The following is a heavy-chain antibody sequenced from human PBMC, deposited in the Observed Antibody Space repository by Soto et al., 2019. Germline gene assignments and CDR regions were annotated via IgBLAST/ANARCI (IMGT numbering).Heavy chain of an antibody. D-gene: IGHD6-13*01. J-gene: IGHJ5*02. CDR1: GFTFSSYN. V-gene: IGHV3-48*02. CDR2: VSSSSTI. CDR3: ACSSSWLNWFDP. Sequence: PGGSLRLSCAASGFTFSSYNMNWVRQAPGKGLEWVSYVSSSSTIYYADSVKGRFTISRDNAKNSLYLQMNSLRDEDTAVYYCACSSSWLNWFDPWGQGTLVTVSS.